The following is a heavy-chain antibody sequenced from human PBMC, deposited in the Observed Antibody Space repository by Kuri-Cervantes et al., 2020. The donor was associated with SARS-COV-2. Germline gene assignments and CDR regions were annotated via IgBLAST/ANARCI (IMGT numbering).Heavy chain of an antibody. CDR3: AKETTIVVVVAVAH. CDR2: ISGSGAST. J-gene: IGHJ4*02. Sequence: GESLKISCAASGFTFSSYAMRWVRQAPGKGLEWVSGISGSGASTYYADSVKGRFTISRDNPKNTLYLQMNSLRADDTALYYCAKETTIVVVVAVAHWGQGTLVTVSS. D-gene: IGHD2-15*01. V-gene: IGHV3-23*01. CDR1: GFTFSSYA.